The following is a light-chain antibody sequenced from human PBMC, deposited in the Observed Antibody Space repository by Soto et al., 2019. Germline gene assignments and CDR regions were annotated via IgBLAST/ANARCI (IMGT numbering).Light chain of an antibody. J-gene: IGKJ2*02. CDR2: LGS. Sequence: DIVMTQSPLSLPVTPGEPASISCRSGQSLLHTNGYTYLDWYLQKPGQSTQLLIYLGSTRASGVPDRFSGSGSGTDFTLKISRVEAEDVAVYYCRKALQTPWTFGQGTKLEIK. V-gene: IGKV2-28*01. CDR1: QSLLHTNGYTY. CDR3: RKALQTPWT.